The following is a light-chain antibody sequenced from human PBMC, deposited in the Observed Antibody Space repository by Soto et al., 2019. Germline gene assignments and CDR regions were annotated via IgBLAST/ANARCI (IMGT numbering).Light chain of an antibody. Sequence: DIQMTQSPSTLSASVGDIVAISCRASQSISIWLAWYQQKPGKAPKLLIYKASSLESGVPSRFSGSGSGTEFTLTISSLQPDDFATYYCQQYNDYSCTFGQGTKVAIK. V-gene: IGKV1-5*03. CDR3: QQYNDYSCT. CDR2: KAS. CDR1: QSISIW. J-gene: IGKJ1*01.